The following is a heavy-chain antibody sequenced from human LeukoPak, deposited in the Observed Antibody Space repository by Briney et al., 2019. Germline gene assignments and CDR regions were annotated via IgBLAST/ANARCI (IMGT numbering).Heavy chain of an antibody. V-gene: IGHV1-69*04. CDR1: GGTFSSYA. CDR3: ARVSIAVGPHCYGMDV. J-gene: IGHJ6*02. Sequence: ASVKVSCKASGGTFSSYAIIWVRQAPGQGLEWMGRIIPILGIANYAQKFQGRVTITADKSTSTAYMELSSLRSEDTAVYYCARVSIAVGPHCYGMDVWGQGTTVTVSS. CDR2: IIPILGIA. D-gene: IGHD6-19*01.